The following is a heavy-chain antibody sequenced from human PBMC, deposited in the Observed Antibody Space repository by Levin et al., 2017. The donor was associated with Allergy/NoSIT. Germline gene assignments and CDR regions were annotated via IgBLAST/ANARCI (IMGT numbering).Heavy chain of an antibody. CDR1: GFTFSSYA. Sequence: PGGSLRLSCAASGFTFSSYAMHWVRQAPGKGLEWVAVISYDGSNKYYADSVKGRFTISRDNSKNTLYLQMNSLRAEDTAVYYCAREDRGPYYYYYYMDVWGKGTTVTVSS. V-gene: IGHV3-30-3*01. CDR2: ISYDGSNK. J-gene: IGHJ6*03. CDR3: AREDRGPYYYYYYMDV.